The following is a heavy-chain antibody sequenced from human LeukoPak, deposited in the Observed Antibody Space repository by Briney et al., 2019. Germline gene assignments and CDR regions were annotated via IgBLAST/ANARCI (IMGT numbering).Heavy chain of an antibody. CDR1: GFTFTSYV. Sequence: GGSLRLSCAASGFTFTSYVMTWVRQAPGKGLEWVSAISGSGSSTYYADFVKGRFTISRDNSKNTLYLQMNSLRAEDTAVYYCGGSGSYYRLDYWGQGTLVTVSS. CDR2: ISGSGSST. J-gene: IGHJ4*02. D-gene: IGHD3-10*01. CDR3: GGSGSYYRLDY. V-gene: IGHV3-23*01.